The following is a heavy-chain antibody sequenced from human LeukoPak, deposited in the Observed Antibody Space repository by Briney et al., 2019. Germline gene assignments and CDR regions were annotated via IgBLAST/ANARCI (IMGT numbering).Heavy chain of an antibody. J-gene: IGHJ4*02. V-gene: IGHV4-39*07. CDR1: GGSISSSSYY. D-gene: IGHD6-13*01. Sequence: PSETLSLTCTVSGGSISSSSYYWGWIRQPPGKGLEWIGSVYYSGSTYYNPSLKSRVTISVDTSKNQFSLKLSSVTAADTAVYYCARDLRATWGIAAAASSPVDYWGQGTLVTVSS. CDR3: ARDLRATWGIAAAASSPVDY. CDR2: VYYSGST.